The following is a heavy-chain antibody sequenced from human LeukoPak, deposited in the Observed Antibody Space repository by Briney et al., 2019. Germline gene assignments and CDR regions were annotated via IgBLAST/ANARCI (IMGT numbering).Heavy chain of an antibody. CDR3: ARESRSSRTIDY. J-gene: IGHJ4*02. D-gene: IGHD6-13*01. CDR2: IYPGESDT. CDR1: GYRFTSYW. V-gene: IGHV5-51*01. Sequence: GEPLKIPCKGSGYRFTSYWIGWVRKPPGKGLEWMGIIYPGESDTRYSPSFQGQVTISADKSISTAYLQWSSLKASDTAMYYCARESRSSRTIDYWGQGTQVTVSS.